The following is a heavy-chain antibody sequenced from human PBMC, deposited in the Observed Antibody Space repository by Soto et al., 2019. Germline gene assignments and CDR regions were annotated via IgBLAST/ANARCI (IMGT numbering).Heavy chain of an antibody. CDR3: VKQAHGLDGVAFDY. CDR2: VSTSGRST. Sequence: TXGSLLLSCSASGFIFSESTIYWVRQVPGKGLEAISAVSTSGRSTYYADSVKDRFTISRDNSKNTLFLQMGSLRPEDTAIYYCVKQAHGLDGVAFDYWGQGTQVTAPQ. V-gene: IGHV3-64D*06. J-gene: IGHJ4*02. CDR1: GFIFSEST. D-gene: IGHD2-15*01.